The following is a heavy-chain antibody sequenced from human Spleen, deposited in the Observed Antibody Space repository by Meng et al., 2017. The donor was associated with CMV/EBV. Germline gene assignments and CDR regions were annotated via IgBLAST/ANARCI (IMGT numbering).Heavy chain of an antibody. CDR3: AREDYGQGSGPFDY. CDR2: ISSDAYIK. J-gene: IGHJ4*02. V-gene: IGHV3-30-3*01. D-gene: IGHD3-16*01. Sequence: GGSLRLSCAASGFTFSRFAMHWVRQAPGKGLEWVAFISSDAYIKYHADSVKGRFTISRDNSKNTLYLQMNSLRTEDTAVYYCAREDYGQGSGPFDYWGQGTLVTSPQ. CDR1: GFTFSRFA.